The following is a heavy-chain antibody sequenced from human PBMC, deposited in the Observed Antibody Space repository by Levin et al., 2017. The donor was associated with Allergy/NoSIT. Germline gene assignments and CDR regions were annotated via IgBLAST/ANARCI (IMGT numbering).Heavy chain of an antibody. CDR3: ARDSLTYSSSWYPWDAFDI. Sequence: GESLKISCAASGFTFSSYGMHWVRQAPGKGLEWVAVIWYDGSNKYYADSVKGRFTISRDNSKNTLYLQMNSLRAEDTAVYYCARDSLTYSSSWYPWDAFDIWGQGTMVTVSS. CDR2: IWYDGSNK. V-gene: IGHV3-33*01. J-gene: IGHJ3*02. D-gene: IGHD6-13*01. CDR1: GFTFSSYG.